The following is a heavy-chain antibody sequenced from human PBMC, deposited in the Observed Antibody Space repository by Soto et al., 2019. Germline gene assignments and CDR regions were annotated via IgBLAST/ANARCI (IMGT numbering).Heavy chain of an antibody. Sequence: GGSLRLSCAASGFTFSDYYMSWIRQAPGKGLEWVSYISSSGSTIYYADSVKGRFTISRDNAKNSLYLQMNSLRAEDTAVYYCARAKGVVVAAKRREGGAFDIWGQGTMVTVSS. CDR1: GFTFSDYY. V-gene: IGHV3-11*01. J-gene: IGHJ3*02. D-gene: IGHD2-15*01. CDR2: ISSSGSTI. CDR3: ARAKGVVVAAKRREGGAFDI.